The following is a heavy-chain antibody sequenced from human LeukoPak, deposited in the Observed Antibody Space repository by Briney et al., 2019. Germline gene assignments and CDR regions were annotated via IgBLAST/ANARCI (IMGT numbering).Heavy chain of an antibody. CDR2: IYSGGST. J-gene: IGHJ4*02. D-gene: IGHD6-13*01. V-gene: IGHV3-53*01. CDR1: GFTVSSNY. Sequence: GGSLRLSCAASGFTVSSNYMNWVRQAPGKGLEWVSVIYSGGSTYYADSVRGRFIISRDNSKNLLYLQVNSLRAEDTAVYYCTREKQLAAFDYWGQGTLVTVSS. CDR3: TREKQLAAFDY.